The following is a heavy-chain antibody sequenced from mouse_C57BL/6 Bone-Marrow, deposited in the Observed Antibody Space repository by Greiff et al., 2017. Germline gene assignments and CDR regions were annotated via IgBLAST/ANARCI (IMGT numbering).Heavy chain of an antibody. Sequence: QVQLQQSGAELVKPGASVKLSCKASGYTFTEYTIHWVKQRPGQGLEWIGWFYPGSGSIKYNEKFKDKATLTADKSSSTVYMELSRWTSEDSAVYICARHEDTVVATDYFDYWGRGTNLTVSS. D-gene: IGHD1-1*01. CDR2: FYPGSGSI. J-gene: IGHJ2*01. CDR1: GYTFTEYT. V-gene: IGHV1-62-2*01. CDR3: ARHEDTVVATDYFDY.